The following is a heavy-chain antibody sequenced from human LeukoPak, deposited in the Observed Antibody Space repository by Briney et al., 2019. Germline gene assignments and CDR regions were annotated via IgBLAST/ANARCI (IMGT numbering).Heavy chain of an antibody. CDR2: INPNSGRT. Sequence: ASVKVSCKASGYTFTGYYMHWVRQAPGQGLEWMGWINPNSGRTNYAQKFQGRVTMTRDTSISTAYMELSRLRSDDTAVYYCARGIADYDFWSGYYYYFDYWGQGTLVTVSS. CDR3: ARGIADYDFWSGYYYYFDY. J-gene: IGHJ4*02. CDR1: GYTFTGYY. V-gene: IGHV1-2*02. D-gene: IGHD3-3*01.